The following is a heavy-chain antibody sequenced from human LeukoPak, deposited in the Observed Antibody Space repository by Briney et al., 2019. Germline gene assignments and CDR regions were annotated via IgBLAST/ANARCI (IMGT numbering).Heavy chain of an antibody. CDR2: IYYSGST. CDR1: GGSISSSSYY. Sequence: SETLSLTCTVSGGSISSSSYYWGWIRQPPGKGLEWIGYIYYSGSTNYNPSLKSRVTISVDTSKNQFSLKLSSVTAADTAVYYCARDRTPVPRGYSYGPRGGDAFDIWGQGTMVTVSS. D-gene: IGHD5-18*01. CDR3: ARDRTPVPRGYSYGPRGGDAFDI. V-gene: IGHV4-61*01. J-gene: IGHJ3*02.